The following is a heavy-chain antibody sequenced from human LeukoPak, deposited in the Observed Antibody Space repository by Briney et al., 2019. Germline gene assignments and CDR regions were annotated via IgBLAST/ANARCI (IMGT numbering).Heavy chain of an antibody. CDR1: GGTFSSYA. V-gene: IGHV1-69*13. CDR3: ARDRGDGYNYRPLDY. CDR2: IIPIFGTA. D-gene: IGHD5-24*01. Sequence: SVKVSCKASGGTFSSYAISWVRQAPGQGLEWMGGIIPIFGTANYAQKFQGRVTITADESTSTAYMELSSLRSEDTAVYYCARDRGDGYNYRPLDYWGQGTLVTVSS. J-gene: IGHJ4*02.